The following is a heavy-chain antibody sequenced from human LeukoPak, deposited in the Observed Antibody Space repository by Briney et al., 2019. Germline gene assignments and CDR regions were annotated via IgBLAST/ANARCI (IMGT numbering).Heavy chain of an antibody. D-gene: IGHD6-19*01. Sequence: ASVKVSCKASGYTFTSYGISWVRQAPGQGLEWMGWISAYNGNTNYAQKLQGRVIMTTDTSTSAAYTELRSLRSDDTAVYYCARDHNSYSSGWYGGSVIWGQGTLVTVSS. CDR1: GYTFTSYG. CDR2: ISAYNGNT. V-gene: IGHV1-18*01. CDR3: ARDHNSYSSGWYGGSVI. J-gene: IGHJ4*02.